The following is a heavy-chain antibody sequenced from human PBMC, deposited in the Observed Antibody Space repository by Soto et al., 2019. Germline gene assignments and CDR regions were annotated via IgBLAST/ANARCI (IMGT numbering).Heavy chain of an antibody. Sequence: PSETLSLTCAVYGGSFSGYYWSWIRQPPGKGLEWIGEINHSGSTNYNPSLKSRVTISVDTSKNQSSLKLSSVTAADTAVYYCARLRGYSYAAIDYWGQGTLVTVSS. CDR2: INHSGST. J-gene: IGHJ4*02. D-gene: IGHD5-18*01. CDR1: GGSFSGYY. V-gene: IGHV4-34*01. CDR3: ARLRGYSYAAIDY.